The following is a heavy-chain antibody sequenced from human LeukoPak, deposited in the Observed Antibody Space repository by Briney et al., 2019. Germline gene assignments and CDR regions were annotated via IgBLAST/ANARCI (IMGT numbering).Heavy chain of an antibody. D-gene: IGHD5-24*01. Sequence: QPGGSLRLSCAASGFTFSSYEMNWVRQAPGKGLEWVSYISSSGSTIYYADSVKGRFTISRDNAKNSLYLQMNSLRAEDTAVYYCARDTGYNTFDYWGQGTLVTVSS. V-gene: IGHV3-48*03. CDR1: GFTFSSYE. CDR2: ISSSGSTI. CDR3: ARDTGYNTFDY. J-gene: IGHJ4*02.